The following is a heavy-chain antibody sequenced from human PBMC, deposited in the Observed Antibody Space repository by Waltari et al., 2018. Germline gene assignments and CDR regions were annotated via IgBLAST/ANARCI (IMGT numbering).Heavy chain of an antibody. CDR2: ISYDGSNK. D-gene: IGHD3-22*01. V-gene: IGHV3-30-3*01. Sequence: QVQLVESGGGVVQPGRSLRLSCAASGFTCSRYAMHWVRTAPGKGLECVAVISYDGSNKYYADSVKGRFTISRDNSKNTLYLQMNSLRAEDTAVYFCARGGDDGRGYYPRDYWGQGTLVTVSS. CDR3: ARGGDDGRGYYPRDY. J-gene: IGHJ4*02. CDR1: GFTCSRYA.